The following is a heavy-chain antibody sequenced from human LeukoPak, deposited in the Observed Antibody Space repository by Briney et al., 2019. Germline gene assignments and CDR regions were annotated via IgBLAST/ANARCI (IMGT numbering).Heavy chain of an antibody. Sequence: GGSLRLSCAASGFTFSDYWMSWVRQAPGKGLEWVANIRQDGSERYYVDSVKGRFTISRDNAKNSLYLQMNSLRAEDTAVYYCARDLGYCTSTSCLHHFDYWGQGTLATVSS. CDR3: ARDLGYCTSTSCLHHFDY. J-gene: IGHJ4*02. CDR2: IRQDGSER. V-gene: IGHV3-7*01. D-gene: IGHD2-2*01. CDR1: GFTFSDYW.